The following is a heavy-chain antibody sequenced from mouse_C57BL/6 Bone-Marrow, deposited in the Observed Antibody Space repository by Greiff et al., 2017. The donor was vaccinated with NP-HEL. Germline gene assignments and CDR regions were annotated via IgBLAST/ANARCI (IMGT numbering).Heavy chain of an antibody. D-gene: IGHD1-1*01. Sequence: VNVVESGAELVKPGASVKMSCKASGYTFTTYPIEWMKQNHGKSLEWIGNFHPYNDDTKYNEKFKGKATLTVEKSSSTVYLELSRLTSDDSAVYYCARRGDYGSSADWYFDVWGTGTTVTVSS. CDR3: ARRGDYGSSADWYFDV. J-gene: IGHJ1*03. CDR1: GYTFTTYP. CDR2: FHPYNDDT. V-gene: IGHV1-47*01.